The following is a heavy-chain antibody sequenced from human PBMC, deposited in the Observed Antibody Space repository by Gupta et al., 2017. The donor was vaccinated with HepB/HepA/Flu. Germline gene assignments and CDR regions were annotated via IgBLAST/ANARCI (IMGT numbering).Heavy chain of an antibody. V-gene: IGHV3-73*01. D-gene: IGHD2-8*01. CDR2: IRSKANSYAT. J-gene: IGHJ6*02. CDR3: TRHHLDVLMANLYYYYGMDV. Sequence: EVQLVESGGGLVQPGGSLKLSCAASGFTFSGSAMHWVRQASGKGLEWVGRIRSKANSYATAYAASVKGRFTISRDDSKNTAYLQMNSLKTEDTAVYYCTRHHLDVLMANLYYYYGMDVWGQGTTVTVSS. CDR1: GFTFSGSA.